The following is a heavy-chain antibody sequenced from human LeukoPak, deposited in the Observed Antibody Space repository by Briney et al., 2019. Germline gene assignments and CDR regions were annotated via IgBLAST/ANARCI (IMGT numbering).Heavy chain of an antibody. J-gene: IGHJ4*02. Sequence: SVKVSCKASGGTFSSYAISWVRQAPGQGLEWMGGIIPIFGTANYAQKFQGRVTITADKSTSTAYMELSSLRSEDTAVYHCASSLVGSADDYWGQGTLVTVSS. D-gene: IGHD6-25*01. CDR2: IIPIFGTA. CDR1: GGTFSSYA. CDR3: ASSLVGSADDY. V-gene: IGHV1-69*06.